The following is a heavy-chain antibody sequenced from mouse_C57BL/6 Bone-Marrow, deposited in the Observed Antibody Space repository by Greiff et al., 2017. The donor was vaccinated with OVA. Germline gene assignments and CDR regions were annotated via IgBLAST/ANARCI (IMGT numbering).Heavy chain of an antibody. CDR3: AREGFITTGWYFDV. V-gene: IGHV1-81*01. CDR1: GYTFTSYG. J-gene: IGHJ1*03. Sequence: QVQLQQSGAELARPGASVKLSCKASGYTFTSYGISWVKQRTGQGLEWIGEIYPRSGNTYYNEKYKGKATLTADKSSSTAYMELRSLTSEDSAVYFCAREGFITTGWYFDVGGTGTTVTVSS. D-gene: IGHD1-1*01. CDR2: IYPRSGNT.